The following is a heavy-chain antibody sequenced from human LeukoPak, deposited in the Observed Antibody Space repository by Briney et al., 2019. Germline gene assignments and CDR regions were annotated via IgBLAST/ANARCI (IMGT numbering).Heavy chain of an antibody. D-gene: IGHD6-13*01. CDR1: GFPFNAYW. Sequence: GGSLRLSCAASGFPFNAYWMTWVRQAPGKGLEWVANIRQDGDTKYYVDSMKGRFTISRDNAMNSLYLQMNSLRAEDTAIYYCARSLPYGTTWYGRSDFWGQGTLVTVSS. CDR3: ARSLPYGTTWYGRSDF. CDR2: IRQDGDTK. J-gene: IGHJ4*02. V-gene: IGHV3-7*03.